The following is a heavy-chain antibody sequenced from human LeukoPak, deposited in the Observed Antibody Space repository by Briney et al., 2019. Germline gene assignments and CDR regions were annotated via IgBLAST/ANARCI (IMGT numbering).Heavy chain of an antibody. CDR2: INPNSGGT. CDR1: GYTFTGYY. J-gene: IGHJ5*02. D-gene: IGHD3-22*01. CDR3: ARAVVLTMIVVANGGWFDP. V-gene: IGHV1-2*02. Sequence: ASVKVSCKAPGYTFTGYYMHWVRQAPGQGLEWMGWINPNSGGTNYAQKFQGRVTMTRDTSISTAYMELSRLRSDDTAVYYCARAVVLTMIVVANGGWFDPWGQGTLVTVSS.